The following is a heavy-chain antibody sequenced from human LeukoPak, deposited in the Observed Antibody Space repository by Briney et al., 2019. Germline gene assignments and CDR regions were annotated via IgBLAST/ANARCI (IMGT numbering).Heavy chain of an antibody. Sequence: GGSLRLSCAASGFTFSSCGMHWVRQAPGKGLEWVAVISYDGSNKYYADSVKGRFTISRDNSKNTLYLQMNSLRAEDTALYYCARKPLSGGYGGTIDYWGQGTLVTVSS. CDR2: ISYDGSNK. CDR1: GFTFSSCG. J-gene: IGHJ4*02. D-gene: IGHD5-12*01. V-gene: IGHV3-30*03. CDR3: ARKPLSGGYGGTIDY.